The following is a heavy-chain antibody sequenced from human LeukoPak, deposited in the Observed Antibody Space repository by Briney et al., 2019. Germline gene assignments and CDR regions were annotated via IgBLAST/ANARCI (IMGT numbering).Heavy chain of an antibody. D-gene: IGHD1-7*01. J-gene: IGHJ4*02. CDR3: ETKTGTTSY. V-gene: IGHV4-31*03. CDR1: GDSVSSGGYY. Sequence: KPSQTLSLTCTVSGDSVSSGGYYWSWIRQLPGKDLEWIGYIHYSGSTYYNPSLKSRVTISVDTSKHQFSLKLSSVTAADTAVYYCETKTGTTSYWGQGTLVTVSS. CDR2: IHYSGST.